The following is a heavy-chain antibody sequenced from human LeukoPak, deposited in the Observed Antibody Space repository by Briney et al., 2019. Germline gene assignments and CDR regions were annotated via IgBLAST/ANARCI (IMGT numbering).Heavy chain of an antibody. J-gene: IGHJ6*02. CDR3: AKDELRFLEWLLSRMDV. CDR2: ISYDGSNK. D-gene: IGHD3-3*01. Sequence: GGSLRLSCAASGFTFSSYGMHWVRQAPGKGLEWVAIISYDGSNKYYADSVKGRFTISRDNSKNTLYLQMNSLRAEDTAVYYCAKDELRFLEWLLSRMDVWGQGTTVTVSS. V-gene: IGHV3-30*18. CDR1: GFTFSSYG.